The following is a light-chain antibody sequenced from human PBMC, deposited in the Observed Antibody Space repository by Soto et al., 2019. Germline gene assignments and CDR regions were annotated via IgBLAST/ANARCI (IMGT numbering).Light chain of an antibody. J-gene: IGLJ3*02. CDR2: SNN. V-gene: IGLV1-44*01. CDR3: AAWDDSLNGWV. Sequence: QAVVTQPPSASGTPGQRVTISCSGSSSNVGRNTVNWYQQFPGTAPKLLIYSNNQRPSGVPDRFSGSKSGTSVSLAISGLQSEDEAAYYCAAWDDSLNGWVFGGGTKVTVL. CDR1: SSNVGRNT.